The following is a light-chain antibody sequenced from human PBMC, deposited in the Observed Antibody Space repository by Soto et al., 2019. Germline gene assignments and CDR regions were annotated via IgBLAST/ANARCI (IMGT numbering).Light chain of an antibody. Sequence: DIQMTQSPSSLSASVGDRVTITCQASQEISNYLNWYQQKAGKAPKLLIYDASNLETGVPSRFSGSGSGTDFTFTISSLQPEXXAXXXXXXXXNIPRTFGQGTKVEIK. J-gene: IGKJ1*01. CDR2: DAS. V-gene: IGKV1-33*01. CDR3: XXXXNIPRT. CDR1: QEISNY.